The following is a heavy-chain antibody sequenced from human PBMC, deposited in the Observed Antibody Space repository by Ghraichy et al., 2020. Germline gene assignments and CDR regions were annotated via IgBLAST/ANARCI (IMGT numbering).Heavy chain of an antibody. CDR3: AREHSSTWFLFDY. Sequence: GGSLRLSCAASGFPFGSYAMGWVRQAPGKGLEWVATISAGAGTNTFFAGSVEGRFTISRDTSQNTLYLQMNSLTAGDTAVYYCAREHSSTWFLFDYWGQGTRVTVSS. V-gene: IGHV3-23*01. CDR1: GFPFGSYA. J-gene: IGHJ4*02. CDR2: ISAGAGTNT. D-gene: IGHD6-13*01.